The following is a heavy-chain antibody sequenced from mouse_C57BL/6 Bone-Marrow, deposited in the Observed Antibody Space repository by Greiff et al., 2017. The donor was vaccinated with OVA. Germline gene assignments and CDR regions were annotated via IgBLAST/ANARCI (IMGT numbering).Heavy chain of an antibody. D-gene: IGHD2-5*01. J-gene: IGHJ3*01. CDR2: LSNLAYSI. CDR1: GFTFSDYG. V-gene: IGHV5-15*01. Sequence: EVQLMESGGGLVQPGGSLKLSCAASGFTFSDYGMAWVRQAPRQGPEWVAFLSNLAYSIYYADTVTGRVTITRENAKNTLYLEMSSLRSEDTAMYYCARGGYSNPFAYWGQGTLVTVSA. CDR3: ARGGYSNPFAY.